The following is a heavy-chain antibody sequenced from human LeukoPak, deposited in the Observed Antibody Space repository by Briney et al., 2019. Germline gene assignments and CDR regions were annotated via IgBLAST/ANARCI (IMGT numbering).Heavy chain of an antibody. D-gene: IGHD6-19*01. CDR1: GGTFSSYA. Sequence: ASVKVSCKASGGTFSSYAISWVRQAPGQGLEWMGGIIPIFGTANYAQKFQGRVTITADESTSTAYMELSSLRSEDTAAYYCARVGYSSGWYTYFDYWGQGTLVTVSS. V-gene: IGHV1-69*01. CDR2: IIPIFGTA. CDR3: ARVGYSSGWYTYFDY. J-gene: IGHJ4*02.